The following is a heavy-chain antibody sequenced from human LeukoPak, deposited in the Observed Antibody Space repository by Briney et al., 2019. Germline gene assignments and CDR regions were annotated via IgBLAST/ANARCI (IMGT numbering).Heavy chain of an antibody. D-gene: IGHD1-26*01. Sequence: PGGSLRLSCAASGFTFSNYAMSWVRQAPGKGLEWVSSINGRGGSTYYADSVKGRFTISRDNSKNTLYLQMNSLRAEDTAVYYCARGGVVGGRFGEWGQGTLVTVSS. CDR2: INGRGGST. CDR3: ARGGVVGGRFGE. CDR1: GFTFSNYA. J-gene: IGHJ4*02. V-gene: IGHV3-23*01.